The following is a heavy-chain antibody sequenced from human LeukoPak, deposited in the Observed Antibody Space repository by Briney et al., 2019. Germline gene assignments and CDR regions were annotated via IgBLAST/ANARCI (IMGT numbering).Heavy chain of an antibody. Sequence: GRSLRLSCAASGFTFSSYGMHWVRQAPGKGLEWVALIWYDGSSKHYADSVRGRFTISRDNSKNTLYLQMNSLRAEDTAVYYCARDFELSHWGQGTLVTVSS. D-gene: IGHD3-16*02. J-gene: IGHJ4*02. CDR2: IWYDGSSK. CDR1: GFTFSSYG. CDR3: ARDFELSH. V-gene: IGHV3-33*01.